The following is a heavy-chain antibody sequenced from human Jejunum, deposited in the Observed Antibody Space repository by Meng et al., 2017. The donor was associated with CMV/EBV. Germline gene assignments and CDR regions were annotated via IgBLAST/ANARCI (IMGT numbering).Heavy chain of an antibody. D-gene: IGHD3-3*01. CDR2: INKDGSDK. Sequence: AASGFTFSNYWISWVRQTPGKGPEWVANINKDGSDKYFADSVKGRFTISRDNTKNSIYLQMNTLRAEDSAIYYCARDSEFWSGFDFWGQGTLVTVSS. V-gene: IGHV3-7*01. J-gene: IGHJ4*02. CDR1: GFTFSNYW. CDR3: ARDSEFWSGFDF.